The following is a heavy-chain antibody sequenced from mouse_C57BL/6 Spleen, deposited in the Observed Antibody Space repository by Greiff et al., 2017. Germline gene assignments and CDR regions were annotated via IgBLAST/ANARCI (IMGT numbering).Heavy chain of an antibody. J-gene: IGHJ1*03. V-gene: IGHV5-17*01. CDR1: GFTFSDYG. CDR3: AEGSPTPLWYFDV. Sequence: DVKLQESGGGLVKPGGSLTLSCAASGFTFSDYGMHWFRQAPEKGLVWVAYISSGSSTIYYAATVKGRFTISRDNAKNTLFLQMTSLRSEDTAMCYCAEGSPTPLWYFDVWGTGTTVTVSS. CDR2: ISSGSSTI.